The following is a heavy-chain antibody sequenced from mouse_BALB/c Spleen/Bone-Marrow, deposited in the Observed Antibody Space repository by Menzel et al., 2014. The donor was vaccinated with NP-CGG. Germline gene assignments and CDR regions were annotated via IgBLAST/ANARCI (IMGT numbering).Heavy chain of an antibody. J-gene: IGHJ1*01. V-gene: IGHV5-12-1*01. CDR2: ISSGGGST. D-gene: IGHD1-2*01. CDR1: GFAFSSYD. Sequence: EVMLVESGGGLVKPGGSLKLSCAASGFAFSSYDMSWVRQTPGKRLEWVAYISSGGGSTYYPDTVKGRFTISRDNAKNTLYLQMSSLKSEDKAMYYCARQGYGYVDFDVWGAGTTVTVSS. CDR3: ARQGYGYVDFDV.